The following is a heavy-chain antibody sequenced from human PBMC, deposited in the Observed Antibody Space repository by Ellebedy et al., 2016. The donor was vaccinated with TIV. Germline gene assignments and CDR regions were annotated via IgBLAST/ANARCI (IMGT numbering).Heavy chain of an antibody. V-gene: IGHV3-21*04. CDR2: ISSSSSYK. J-gene: IGHJ5*02. Sequence: GESLKISCAASGFTFRNYNMNWVRQAPGTGLDWVSAISSSSSYKYYANSVKGRFTISRDNAENSLYLQMNSLRTEDTAIYYCATLGLVGALGDWFDPWGQGTLVTVSS. CDR1: GFTFRNYN. CDR3: ATLGLVGALGDWFDP. D-gene: IGHD1-26*01.